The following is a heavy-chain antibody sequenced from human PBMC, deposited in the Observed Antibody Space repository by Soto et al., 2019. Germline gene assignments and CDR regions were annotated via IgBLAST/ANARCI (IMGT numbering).Heavy chain of an antibody. J-gene: IGHJ4*02. D-gene: IGHD2-15*01. CDR1: GGSISNSY. CDR3: ARHTPAISISDH. Sequence: PSETLSLTCTVSGGSISNSYWSWIRQSPGKGLEWIGYIYSNGNTNYNPSLKSRLAISIDPSKNQFSLKLSSLSAADTAVYYCARHTPAISISDHWGQGTLVTVS. CDR2: IYSNGNT. V-gene: IGHV4-59*08.